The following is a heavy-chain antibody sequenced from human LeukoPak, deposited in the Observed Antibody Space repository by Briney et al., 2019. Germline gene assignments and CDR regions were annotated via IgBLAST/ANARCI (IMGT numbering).Heavy chain of an antibody. CDR1: GGSFSGHY. CDR2: INDSGGT. V-gene: IGHV4-34*01. J-gene: IGHJ5*02. Sequence: TSETLSLTCAVSGGSFSGHYWSWIRQPPGEGLEWIGEINDSGGTKYNPSLKSRVTISADTSKNQFSLKLSSVTAADTAVYYCAKNNWFDPWGQGTLVTVSS. CDR3: AKNNWFDP.